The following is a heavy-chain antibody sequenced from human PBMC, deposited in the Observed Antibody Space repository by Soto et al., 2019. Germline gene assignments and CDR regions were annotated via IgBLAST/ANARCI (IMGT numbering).Heavy chain of an antibody. CDR1: GFTFSSYA. J-gene: IGHJ6*02. CDR3: ARDGRVVDTGMDV. CDR2: ISYDGSNK. Sequence: QVQLVESGGGVVQPGRSLRLSCAASGFTFSSYAMHWVRQAPGKGLEWVAVISYDGSNKYYADSVKGRFTISRDNSKNTLYLQMNSLRAEDTDVYYCARDGRVVDTGMDVWGQGTTVTVSS. V-gene: IGHV3-30-3*01. D-gene: IGHD2-21*01.